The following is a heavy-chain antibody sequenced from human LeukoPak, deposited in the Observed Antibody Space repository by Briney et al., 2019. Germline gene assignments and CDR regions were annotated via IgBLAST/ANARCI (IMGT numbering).Heavy chain of an antibody. V-gene: IGHV1-69*13. J-gene: IGHJ5*02. CDR3: ARGREIVVVPAAMGDWFDP. Sequence: SVKVSCKASGGTFSSYAISWVRQAPGQGLEWMGGIIPIFGTANYAQKFQGRVTITADESTSTAYMELSSLRSEDTAVYYCARGREIVVVPAAMGDWFDPWGQGTLVTVSS. D-gene: IGHD2-2*01. CDR1: GGTFSSYA. CDR2: IIPIFGTA.